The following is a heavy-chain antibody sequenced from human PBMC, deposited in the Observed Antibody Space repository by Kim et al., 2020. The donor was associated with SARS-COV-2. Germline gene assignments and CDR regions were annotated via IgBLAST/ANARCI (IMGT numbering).Heavy chain of an antibody. CDR3: ARSGSFQWFRELFLGGISNY. V-gene: IGHV1-3*01. CDR1: GYTFTSYA. J-gene: IGHJ4*02. D-gene: IGHD3-10*01. CDR2: INAGNGNT. Sequence: ASVKVSCKASGYTFTSYAMHWVRQAPGQRLEWMGWINAGNGNTKYSQKFQGRVTITRDTSASTAYMELSSLRSEDTAVHYCARSGSFQWFRELFLGGISNYWGQGTLVTVSS.